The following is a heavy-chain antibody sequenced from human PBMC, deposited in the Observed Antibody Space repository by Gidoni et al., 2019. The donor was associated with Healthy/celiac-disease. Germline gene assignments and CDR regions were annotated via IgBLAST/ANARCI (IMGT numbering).Heavy chain of an antibody. Sequence: QVQLQQGGAGLLKPSETLSLTCAVYGGSFSGYYWIGDINHSGSTNSNPSLTSRVTISVDTSKIQFSLTLSSVTAADTAVYYCARKGGGHVLRYFVWYRYFDLWGRGTLVTVSS. CDR2: INHSGST. CDR3: ARKGGGHVLRYFVWYRYFDL. CDR1: GGSFSGYY. D-gene: IGHD3-9*01. V-gene: IGHV4-34*01. J-gene: IGHJ2*01.